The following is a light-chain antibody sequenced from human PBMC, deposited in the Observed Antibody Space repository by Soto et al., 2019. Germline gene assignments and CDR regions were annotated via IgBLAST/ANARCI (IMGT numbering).Light chain of an antibody. V-gene: IGLV1-51*01. J-gene: IGLJ2*01. CDR3: AAWDTTLSAVV. CDR2: DNN. Sequence: QSALTQPPSVSAAPGQKVIIPCSGSSSNIRNNFVSWYQQLPGTAPTLLIYDNNKRPSGTPDRFSGSKSGTSATLGISGLQTGDEADYYCAAWDTTLSAVVFGGGTK. CDR1: SSNIRNNF.